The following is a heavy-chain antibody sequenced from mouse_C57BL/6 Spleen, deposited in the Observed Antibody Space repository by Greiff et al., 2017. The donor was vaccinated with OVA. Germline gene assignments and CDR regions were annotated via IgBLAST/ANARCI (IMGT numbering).Heavy chain of an antibody. V-gene: IGHV1-59*01. CDR1: GYTFTSYW. Sequence: VQLQQPGAELVRPGTSVKLSCKASGYTFTSYWMHWVKQRPGQGLAWIGVIDPSDSYTNYNQKFKGKATLTVDTSSSTAYMQLSSLTSEDSAVYYCARRLTGNYFDYWGQGTTLTVSS. J-gene: IGHJ2*01. CDR3: ARRLTGNYFDY. CDR2: IDPSDSYT. D-gene: IGHD4-1*01.